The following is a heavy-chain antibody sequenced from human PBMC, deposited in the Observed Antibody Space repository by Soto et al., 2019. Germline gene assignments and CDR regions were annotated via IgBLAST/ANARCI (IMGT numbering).Heavy chain of an antibody. CDR3: AKSSGYCSGGSCYTYYYYMDV. D-gene: IGHD2-15*01. CDR1: GFTFSSYG. J-gene: IGHJ6*03. Sequence: GGSLRLSCAASGFTFSSYGMHWVRQAPGKGLEWVAVISYDGSNKYYADSVKGRFTISRDNSKNTLYLQMNSLRAEDTAVYYCAKSSGYCSGGSCYTYYYYMDVWGKGTTVTVSS. CDR2: ISYDGSNK. V-gene: IGHV3-30*18.